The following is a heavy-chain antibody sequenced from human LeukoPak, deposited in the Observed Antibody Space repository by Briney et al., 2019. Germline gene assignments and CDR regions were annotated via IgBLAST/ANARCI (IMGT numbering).Heavy chain of an antibody. J-gene: IGHJ3*02. V-gene: IGHV4-4*02. CDR1: GGSISSGNW. CDR2: IYYTGST. CDR3: ARDPARGYYDILTGYYPDAFDI. D-gene: IGHD3-9*01. Sequence: NPSGTLSLTCAVSGGSISSGNWWSWVRQPPGKGLEWIGEIYYTGSTNYNPSLKSRVTISVDKSKNQFSLKLSFMTAADTAVYYCARDPARGYYDILTGYYPDAFDIWGQGTMVTVSS.